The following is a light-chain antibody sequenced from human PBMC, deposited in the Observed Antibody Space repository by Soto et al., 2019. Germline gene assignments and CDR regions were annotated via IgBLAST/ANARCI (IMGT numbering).Light chain of an antibody. V-gene: IGLV2-8*01. J-gene: IGLJ2*01. CDR3: SSYAGSNNL. CDR1: SSDIGGYNY. CDR2: EVT. Sequence: QSALTQPPSASGSPGQSVTISCTGTSSDIGGYNYVSWYQQHPGKAPKLTIYEVTKRPSGVPDRFSGSKSGNTASLTVSGLQDEDEADYYCSSYAGSNNLFGGGTKLTVL.